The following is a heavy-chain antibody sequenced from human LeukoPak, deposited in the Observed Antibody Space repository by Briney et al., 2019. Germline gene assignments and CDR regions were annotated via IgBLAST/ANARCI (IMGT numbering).Heavy chain of an antibody. D-gene: IGHD6-19*01. CDR2: ISAYNGNT. V-gene: IGHV1-18*01. CDR3: ARDRSPSRLAIHFDY. J-gene: IGHJ4*02. CDR1: GYTFTSHG. Sequence: ASVKVSCKASGYTFTSHGISWVRQAPGQGLEWMGWISAYNGNTNYAQKLQGRVTMTTDTSTSTAYMELRSLRSDDTAVYYCARDRSPSRLAIHFDYWGQGTLVTVSS.